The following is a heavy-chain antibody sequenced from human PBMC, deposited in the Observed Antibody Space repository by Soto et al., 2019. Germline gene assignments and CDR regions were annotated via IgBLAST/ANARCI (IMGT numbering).Heavy chain of an antibody. V-gene: IGHV3-23*01. CDR3: AKDDSRGLITHIALHWFDP. D-gene: IGHD5-12*01. CDR2: ISGSGGST. CDR1: GFTFSSYA. J-gene: IGHJ5*02. Sequence: DVQLLESGGGLVQPGGSLRLSCAASGFTFSSYAMSWVRQAPGKGLEWVSAISGSGGSTYYADSVKGRFTISRDNSKNTLYLQMNSLRAEDTAVYYCAKDDSRGLITHIALHWFDPWGQGTLVTVSS.